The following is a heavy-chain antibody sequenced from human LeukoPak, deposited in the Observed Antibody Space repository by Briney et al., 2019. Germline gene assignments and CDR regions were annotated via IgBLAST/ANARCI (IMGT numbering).Heavy chain of an antibody. D-gene: IGHD2-15*01. CDR1: GFTFSSYG. CDR3: ATDMVGYCSANGCYSEAY. Sequence: GGSLRLSCAASGFTFSSYGMSWVRQAPGKGLEWVSAISGSGGSTYYADSVKGRFTISRDNSKNTLYLQMNSLRAEDTAVYYCATDMVGYCSANGCYSEAYWGQGTLVTVSS. J-gene: IGHJ4*02. CDR2: ISGSGGST. V-gene: IGHV3-23*01.